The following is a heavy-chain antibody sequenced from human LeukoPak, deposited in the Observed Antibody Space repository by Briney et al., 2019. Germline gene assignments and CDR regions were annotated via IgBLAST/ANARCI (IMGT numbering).Heavy chain of an antibody. D-gene: IGHD3-22*01. CDR3: ARGGVVVMNVRPWFDP. CDR2: ISSSGSTI. CDR1: GFTFSSYE. J-gene: IGHJ5*02. V-gene: IGHV3-48*03. Sequence: GGSLRLSCAASGFTFSSYEMNWVRQAPGKGLEWVSYISSSGSTIYYADSVKGRFTISRDNAKNSLYLQMNSLRAEDTAVYYCARGGVVVMNVRPWFDPWGQGTLVTVSS.